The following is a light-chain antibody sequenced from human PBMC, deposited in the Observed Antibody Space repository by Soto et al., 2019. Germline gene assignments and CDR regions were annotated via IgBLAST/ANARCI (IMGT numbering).Light chain of an antibody. V-gene: IGLV2-14*01. CDR2: EVS. J-gene: IGLJ2*01. CDR1: SSDVGAYNY. Sequence: QSALTQPASVSGSPGQSIAISCTGTSSDVGAYNYVSWYQQYPGKAPKLIIYEVSNRPSGVSDRFSGSKSGNTASLTISGLQPEDEADYYCNSYGGASTRIFGGGTQLTVL. CDR3: NSYGGASTRI.